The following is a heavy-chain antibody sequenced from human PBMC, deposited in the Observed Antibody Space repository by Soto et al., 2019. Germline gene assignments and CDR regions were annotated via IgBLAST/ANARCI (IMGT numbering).Heavy chain of an antibody. CDR1: GGSVSSGSYY. D-gene: IGHD2-21*01. CDR3: ARGGDGFFDY. Sequence: SETLSLTCTVSGGSVSSGSYYWSWIRQPPGKGLEWIGYIYYSGSTNYNPSLESRVTISVDTSKNQFSLKLSSVTAADTAVYYCARGGDGFFDYWGQGTLVTVSS. V-gene: IGHV4-61*01. CDR2: IYYSGST. J-gene: IGHJ4*02.